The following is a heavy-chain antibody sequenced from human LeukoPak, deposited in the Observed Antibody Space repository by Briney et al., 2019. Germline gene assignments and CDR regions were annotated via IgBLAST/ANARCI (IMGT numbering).Heavy chain of an antibody. D-gene: IGHD3-10*01. CDR3: ARDHCDDAASYPFDR. Sequence: SETLSLTCNVSGASFNYYYWSWIRQPAGKGLEWIGRVYLGGSTNYNPSLKSRVMMSLDKANNQFSLRLSSVTAADTATYYCARDHCDDAASYPFDRWGQRALVTVSS. CDR1: GASFNYYY. CDR2: VYLGGST. V-gene: IGHV4-4*07. J-gene: IGHJ4*02.